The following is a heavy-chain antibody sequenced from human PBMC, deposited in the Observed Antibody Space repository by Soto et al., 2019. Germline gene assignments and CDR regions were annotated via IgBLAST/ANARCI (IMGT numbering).Heavy chain of an antibody. V-gene: IGHV1-2*04. CDR2: INPNSGGT. D-gene: IGHD2-2*01. Sequence: ASVKVSCKASGYTFTGYYMHWVRQAPGQGLEWMGWINPNSGGTNYAQKFQGWVTMTRDTSISTAYMELSRLRSDDTAVYYCARAPFCSSTSCYGFDPWGQGTLVTVSS. J-gene: IGHJ5*02. CDR1: GYTFTGYY. CDR3: ARAPFCSSTSCYGFDP.